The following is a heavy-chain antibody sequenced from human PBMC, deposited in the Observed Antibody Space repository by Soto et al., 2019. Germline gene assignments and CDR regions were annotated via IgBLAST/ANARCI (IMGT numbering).Heavy chain of an antibody. J-gene: IGHJ4*02. CDR2: VSSRSITT. D-gene: IGHD2-8*01. Sequence: QVQLVESGGGSVKPGGSLRLSCAASGFTFSDYYMAWLRQAPGKGLEWVSYVSSRSITTNYADSVKGRVTISKDYARNSLYLQMNSLTAEDTAVYYCVRDNGGTFDYWGQGTLVTVSS. V-gene: IGHV3-11*05. CDR3: VRDNGGTFDY. CDR1: GFTFSDYY.